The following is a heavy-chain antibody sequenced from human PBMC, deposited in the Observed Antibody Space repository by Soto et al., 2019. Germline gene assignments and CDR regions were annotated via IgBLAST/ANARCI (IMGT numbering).Heavy chain of an antibody. CDR1: GFTFSSYA. CDR3: ARDLTVPAKQWLAYFDY. V-gene: IGHV3-30-3*01. Sequence: QVQLVESGGGVVQAGRSLRLSCAASGFTFSSYAMHWVRQAPGKGLEWVAVISYDGSNKYYADSVKGRFTISRDNSKNTLYLQMNSLRAEDTAVYYCARDLTVPAKQWLAYFDYWGQGTLVTVSS. J-gene: IGHJ4*02. CDR2: ISYDGSNK. D-gene: IGHD6-19*01.